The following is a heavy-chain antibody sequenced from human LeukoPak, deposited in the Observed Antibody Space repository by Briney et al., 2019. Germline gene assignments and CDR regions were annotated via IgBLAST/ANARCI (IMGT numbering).Heavy chain of an antibody. CDR1: GGSNSSSSYY. CDR3: ARGTSNTIFGVVIYYYYMDV. D-gene: IGHD3-3*01. CDR2: IYYSGST. Sequence: SETLSLTCTVSGGSNSSSSYYWGWIRQPPGKGLEWIGSIYYSGSTYYNPSLKSRVTISVDTSKNQFSLKLSSVTAADTAVYYCARGTSNTIFGVVIYYYYMDVWGKGTTVTVSS. J-gene: IGHJ6*03. V-gene: IGHV4-39*07.